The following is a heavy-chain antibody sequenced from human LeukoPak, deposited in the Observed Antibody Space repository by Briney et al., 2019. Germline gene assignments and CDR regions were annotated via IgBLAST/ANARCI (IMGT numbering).Heavy chain of an antibody. D-gene: IGHD1-26*01. CDR2: IGTAGDT. J-gene: IGHJ4*02. CDR1: GFTFSSYD. Sequence: AGGSLRLSCAASGFTFSSYDMHWVRQATGKGLEWVSAIGTAGDTYYPGSVKGRFTISRENAKNSLYLQMNSLRAGDTAVYYCARASPWEDYFDYWGQGTLVTVSS. V-gene: IGHV3-13*01. CDR3: ARASPWEDYFDY.